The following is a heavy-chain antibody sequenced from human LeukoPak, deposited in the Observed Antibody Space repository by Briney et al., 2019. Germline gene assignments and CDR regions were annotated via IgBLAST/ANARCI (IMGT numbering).Heavy chain of an antibody. J-gene: IGHJ6*03. D-gene: IGHD5-18*01. CDR3: ARVKRGYSYGKDYYYYYYMDV. Sequence: SQTLSLTCAISGDSVSSNSAAWNWIRQSPSRGLEWLGRTYYRSKWYNDYAVSVKSRITINPDTSKNQFSLQLNSVTPEDTAVYYCARVKRGYSYGKDYYYYYYMDVWGKGTTVTISS. CDR2: TYYRSKWYN. CDR1: GDSVSSNSAA. V-gene: IGHV6-1*01.